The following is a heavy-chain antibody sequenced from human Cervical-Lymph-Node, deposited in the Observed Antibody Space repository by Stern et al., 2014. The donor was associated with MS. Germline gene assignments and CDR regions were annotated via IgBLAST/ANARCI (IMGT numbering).Heavy chain of an antibody. Sequence: QLQLQESGPGLVKPSETLSLTCGVSGGSVSSSVYYWSWIRQPPGKGLEWIGSIHYSGSTYYNASLQVRVPVPVDTSKNEFSLTLSPVTAADTALYFCARQSFGDLFDYWGQGTLVTVSS. CDR3: ARQSFGDLFDY. D-gene: IGHD4-17*01. CDR2: IHYSGST. J-gene: IGHJ4*02. CDR1: GGSVSSSVYY. V-gene: IGHV4-39*01.